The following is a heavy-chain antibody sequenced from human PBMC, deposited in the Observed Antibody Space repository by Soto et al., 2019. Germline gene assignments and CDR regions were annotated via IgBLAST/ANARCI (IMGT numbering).Heavy chain of an antibody. J-gene: IGHJ4*02. D-gene: IGHD3-9*01. CDR2: IWSDGNNK. V-gene: IGHV3-33*01. CDR1: GFTFSSYG. Sequence: VQLVESGGGVVQPGRSLRLSCAASGFTFSSYGMHWVRQAPGKGLEWVAVIWSDGNNKYYADSVKGRFTISRDNSKKTLYLQMNSLRAEDTAVYYCARVFDTYYFDSWGQGNMVTVSS. CDR3: ARVFDTYYFDS.